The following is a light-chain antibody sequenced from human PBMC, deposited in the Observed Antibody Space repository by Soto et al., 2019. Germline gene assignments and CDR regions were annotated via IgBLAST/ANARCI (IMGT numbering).Light chain of an antibody. CDR1: SSNIGNNY. CDR2: DNN. Sequence: QSVLTQPPSVSAAPGQKVTISCSGSSSNIGNNYVSWYQQLPGTAPKLLIYDNNMRPSGIPDRFSGSKSGTSGTLGITGLHTGDEADYYCGAWDSSLSAVVFGGGTKLTVL. CDR3: GAWDSSLSAVV. V-gene: IGLV1-51*01. J-gene: IGLJ3*02.